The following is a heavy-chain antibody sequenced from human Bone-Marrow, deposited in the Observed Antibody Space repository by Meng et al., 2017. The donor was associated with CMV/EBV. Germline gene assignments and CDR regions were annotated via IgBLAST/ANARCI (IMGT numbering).Heavy chain of an antibody. CDR2: IYWDDDK. CDR1: GFSLSTSGGV. J-gene: IGHJ4*02. CDR3: AHTPITMVRGVD. Sequence: IHLNDSGPTLVKPTRPITRTCTCSGFSLSTSGGVVGWIRQPPGKALEWLELIYWDDDKRYSPSLKSRLTITKDTSKNQVVLTMTNMDPVDTATYYCAHTPITMVRGVDWGQGTLVTVSS. D-gene: IGHD3-10*01. V-gene: IGHV2-5*02.